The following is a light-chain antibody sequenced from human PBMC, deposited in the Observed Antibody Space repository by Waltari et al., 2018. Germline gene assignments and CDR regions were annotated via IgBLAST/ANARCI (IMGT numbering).Light chain of an antibody. J-gene: IGKJ1*01. CDR1: QGISSY. V-gene: IGKV1-8*01. Sequence: IQMTQSPSSLSASTGDRVTITCRASQGISSYLAWYQQKPGKAPKLLIYAASTLQSGVPSRVSGSGSGTDFTLTISCLQSDDFATYYCQQYYSYPRTFGQGTKVEIK. CDR2: AAS. CDR3: QQYYSYPRT.